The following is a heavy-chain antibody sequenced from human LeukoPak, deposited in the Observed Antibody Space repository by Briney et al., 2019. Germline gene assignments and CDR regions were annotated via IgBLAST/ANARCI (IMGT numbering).Heavy chain of an antibody. D-gene: IGHD2-15*01. V-gene: IGHV1-69*05. CDR3: ARVEVVVADTYYYYGMDV. Sequence: ASVTVSCTASRGTFSSYAISWVRQAPGQGLEWMGGIIPIFGTANYAQKLQGRVTMTTDTSTSTAYMELRSLRSDDTAVYYCARVEVVVADTYYYYGMDVWGQGTTVTVSS. CDR1: RGTFSSYA. CDR2: IIPIFGTA. J-gene: IGHJ6*02.